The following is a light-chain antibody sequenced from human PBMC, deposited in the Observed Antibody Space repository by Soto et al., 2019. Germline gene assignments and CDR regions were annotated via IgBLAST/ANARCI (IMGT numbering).Light chain of an antibody. J-gene: IGLJ2*01. CDR3: ATWDDSLSGHVV. CDR1: RSNIGSNT. V-gene: IGLV1-44*01. CDR2: SNN. Sequence: QSVLTQPPSESGTPGQRVTISCSGSRSNIGSNTVNWYQQLPGTAPKFLIYSNNQRPSGVPKRFSGSKSGTSASLAISGLQSEDEADYYCATWDDSLSGHVVFGGGTKVTVL.